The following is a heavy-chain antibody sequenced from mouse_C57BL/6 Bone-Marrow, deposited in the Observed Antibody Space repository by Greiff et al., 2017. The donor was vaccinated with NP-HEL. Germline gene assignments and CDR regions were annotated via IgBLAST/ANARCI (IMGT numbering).Heavy chain of an antibody. CDR1: GFTFSSYA. CDR3: TRGLPDY. V-gene: IGHV5-9-1*02. J-gene: IGHJ2*01. CDR2: ISSGGDYL. Sequence: EVHLVESGAGLVKPGGSLKLSCAASGFTFSSYAMSWVRQTPEKRLEWVAYISSGGDYLYYADTVKGRFTISRDNARNTLYLQMSSLKSEDTARYYCTRGLPDYWGQGTTLTVSS.